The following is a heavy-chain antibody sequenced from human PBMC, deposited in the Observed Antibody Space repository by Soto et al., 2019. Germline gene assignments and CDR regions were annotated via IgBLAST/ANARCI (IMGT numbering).Heavy chain of an antibody. CDR1: GGSISSYY. Sequence: SETLSLTCTVSGGSISSYYWSWIRQPPGKGLEWIGYIYYSGSTNYNPSLKNRVTISVDTSKNQFSLKLSSVTAADTAVYYCARPSGSYYGAFDIWGQGTMVTVSS. J-gene: IGHJ3*02. D-gene: IGHD1-26*01. CDR3: ARPSGSYYGAFDI. V-gene: IGHV4-59*01. CDR2: IYYSGST.